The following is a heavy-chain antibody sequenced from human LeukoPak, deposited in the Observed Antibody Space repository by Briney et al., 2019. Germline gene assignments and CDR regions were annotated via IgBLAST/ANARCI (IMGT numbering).Heavy chain of an antibody. CDR3: ARERGGSFDC. CDR1: GFTFSSYS. V-gene: IGHV3-74*01. D-gene: IGHD1-26*01. Sequence: PGGSLRLSCAASGFTFSSYSMNWVRQGPGKGLVWVSYIKSDGSSTTYADSVKGRFTISRDNAKNTLYLQMNSLRAEDTAVYYCARERGGSFDCWGQGTLVTVSS. CDR2: IKSDGSST. J-gene: IGHJ4*02.